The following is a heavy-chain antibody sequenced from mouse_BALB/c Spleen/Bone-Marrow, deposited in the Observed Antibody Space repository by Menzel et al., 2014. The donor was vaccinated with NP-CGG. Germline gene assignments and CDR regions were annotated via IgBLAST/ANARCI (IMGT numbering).Heavy chain of an antibody. CDR2: IDPFNGGT. V-gene: IGHV1S135*01. CDR3: ARAYDFLDY. D-gene: IGHD2-4*01. J-gene: IGHJ2*01. Sequence: EVQLQQSGPELMKPGASVMISCKASGYSFTSYYMHWVKQSHGKSLEWIGYIDPFNGGTSYNQKFKGKATLTVDKSSNTAYMHLSSLTSEDSAVYYCARAYDFLDYWGQGSTLTVSS. CDR1: GYSFTSYY.